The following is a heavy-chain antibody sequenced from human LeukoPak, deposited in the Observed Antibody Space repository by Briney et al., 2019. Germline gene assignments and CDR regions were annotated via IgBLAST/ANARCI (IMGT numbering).Heavy chain of an antibody. V-gene: IGHV3-74*01. CDR3: ARAVPGWDNWFDP. J-gene: IGHJ5*02. CDR1: GFTFSNYW. D-gene: IGHD1-14*01. CDR2: INSDGSST. Sequence: GGSLRLSCAASGFTFSNYWMHWVRQAPGKGLVWVSRINSDGSSTSYADSVKGRFTISRDNAKNTLYLQMNSLRAEDTAVYYCARAVPGWDNWFDPWGQGTLVTVSS.